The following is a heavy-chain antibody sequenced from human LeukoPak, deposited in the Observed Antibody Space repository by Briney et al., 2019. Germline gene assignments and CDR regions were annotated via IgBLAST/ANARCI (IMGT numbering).Heavy chain of an antibody. Sequence: GGSLRLSCAASGFTFSSYEMNWVRQALGKGLEWVSYISSSGSTIYYADSVKGRFNISRDNAKNSLYLQMNSLRAENTAVDYCARDPSRGILTGYYYFDYWGQGPLVTVS. D-gene: IGHD3-9*01. CDR2: ISSSGSTI. CDR1: GFTFSSYE. CDR3: ARDPSRGILTGYYYFDY. V-gene: IGHV3-48*03. J-gene: IGHJ4*02.